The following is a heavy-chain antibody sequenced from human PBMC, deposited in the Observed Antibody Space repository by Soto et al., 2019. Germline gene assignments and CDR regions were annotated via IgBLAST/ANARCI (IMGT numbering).Heavy chain of an antibody. CDR3: ARAERALVVVAAQYYFDY. CDR2: INHSGGN. CDR1: GGSFSGYY. J-gene: IGHJ4*02. Sequence: QVQLQQWGAGLLKPSETLSLTCAVYGGSFSGYYWSWIRQPPGKGLVWLGEINHSGGNNYKPSLKSRVTISVDTAKIHFAVKLSSVTAADTGVYYCARAERALVVVAAQYYFDYWGQGTLVTVSS. V-gene: IGHV4-34*01. D-gene: IGHD2-15*01.